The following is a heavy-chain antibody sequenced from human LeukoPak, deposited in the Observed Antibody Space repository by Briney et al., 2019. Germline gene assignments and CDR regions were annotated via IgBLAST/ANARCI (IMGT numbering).Heavy chain of an antibody. Sequence: SETLSLTCAVYGGSSSGYYWSWIRQPPGKGLEWIGEINHSGSTNYNPSLKSRVTISVDTSKNQFSLKLSSVTAADTAVYYCARGKSLRYYYDSSGYGVDAFDIWGQGTMVTVSS. V-gene: IGHV4-34*01. CDR1: GGSSSGYY. D-gene: IGHD3-22*01. J-gene: IGHJ3*02. CDR3: ARGKSLRYYYDSSGYGVDAFDI. CDR2: INHSGST.